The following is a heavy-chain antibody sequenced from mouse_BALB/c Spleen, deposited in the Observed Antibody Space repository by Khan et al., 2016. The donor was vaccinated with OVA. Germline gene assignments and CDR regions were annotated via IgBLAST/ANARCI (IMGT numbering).Heavy chain of an antibody. CDR1: GYTFTNYG. V-gene: IGHV9-3-1*01. CDR3: ARREDYRSFAY. J-gene: IGHJ3*01. D-gene: IGHD2-14*01. Sequence: LVESGPELKKPGETVKISCKASGYTFTNYGMDWVKQAPGKGLKWMGWINTYTGEPTYPDDFKGRFAFSLESSASTAYLQINNLKNEDTATYFCARREDYRSFAYWGQGTLVTVST. CDR2: INTYTGEP.